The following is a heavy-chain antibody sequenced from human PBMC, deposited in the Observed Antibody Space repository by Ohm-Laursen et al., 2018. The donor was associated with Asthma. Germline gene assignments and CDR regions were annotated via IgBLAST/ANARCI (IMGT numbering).Heavy chain of an antibody. CDR2: ISSNGGST. CDR3: ARAPSFWSGYYDY. Sequence: SLRLSCAASGLTFSSYAMHWVRQAPGKGLEYVSAISSNGGSTYYADSVKGRFTISRDNSKNTLYLQMGSLRAEDMAVYYCARAPSFWSGYYDYWGQGTLVTVSS. CDR1: GLTFSSYA. V-gene: IGHV3-64*02. J-gene: IGHJ4*02. D-gene: IGHD3-3*01.